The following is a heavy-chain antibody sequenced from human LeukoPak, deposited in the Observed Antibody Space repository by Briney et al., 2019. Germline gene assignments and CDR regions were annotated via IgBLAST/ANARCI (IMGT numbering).Heavy chain of an antibody. D-gene: IGHD3-10*01. CDR2: ISSSSSYI. CDR3: ARRPGELRVLQSGGRYYYYGMDV. Sequence: GGSLRLSCAASGFTFSSYSMNWVRQAPGKGLEWVSSISSSSSYIYYADSVKGRFTISRDNSKNTLYLQMNNLRAEDTAVYYCARRPGELRVLQSGGRYYYYGMDVWGQGTTVTVSS. V-gene: IGHV3-21*01. CDR1: GFTFSSYS. J-gene: IGHJ6*02.